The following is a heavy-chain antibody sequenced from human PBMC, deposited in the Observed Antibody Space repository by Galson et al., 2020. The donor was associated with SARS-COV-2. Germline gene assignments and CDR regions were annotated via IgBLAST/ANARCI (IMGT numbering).Heavy chain of an antibody. CDR2: ISGSGGST. CDR3: AKDPHYDFWSGYYFST. D-gene: IGHD3-3*01. J-gene: IGHJ4*02. V-gene: IGHV3-23*01. CDR1: GFTFSSYA. Sequence: TGGSLRLSCAASGFTFSSYAMSWVRQAPGKGLEWVSAISGSGGSTYYADSVKGRFTISRDNSKNTLYLQMNSLRAEDTAVYYCAKDPHYDFWSGYYFSTWGQGTLVTVSS.